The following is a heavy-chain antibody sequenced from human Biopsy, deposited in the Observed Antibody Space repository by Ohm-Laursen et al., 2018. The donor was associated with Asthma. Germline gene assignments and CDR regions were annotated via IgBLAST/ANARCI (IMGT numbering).Heavy chain of an antibody. CDR1: GYTFAGYN. Sequence: ASVKVSCKASGYTFAGYNMYWVRQAPGQGLEWMGWINPKMGNTNYAERLQGRVTMTKDTATSTAYMELTRLTSDDTAVYFCASGPQVDYWGPGTLVSVSS. CDR3: ASGPQVDY. CDR2: INPKMGNT. V-gene: IGHV1-2*02. J-gene: IGHJ4*02.